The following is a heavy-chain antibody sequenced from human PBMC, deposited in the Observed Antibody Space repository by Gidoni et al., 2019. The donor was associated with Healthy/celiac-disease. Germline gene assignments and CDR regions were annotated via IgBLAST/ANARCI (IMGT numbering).Heavy chain of an antibody. CDR3: ARHRYCSGGSCYYFDF. CDR1: GFTFSNYL. Sequence: EVQLVESGGGLVQPGGSLRLSCVVSGFTFSNYLMSWVRQAPGKGLEWVANIKEDGSEKYYVDSLRGRFTISRDNAKNSLYLRMNSLRAEDTAVYYCARHRYCSGGSCYYFDFWGQGTLVTVSS. J-gene: IGHJ4*02. D-gene: IGHD2-15*01. CDR2: IKEDGSEK. V-gene: IGHV3-7*01.